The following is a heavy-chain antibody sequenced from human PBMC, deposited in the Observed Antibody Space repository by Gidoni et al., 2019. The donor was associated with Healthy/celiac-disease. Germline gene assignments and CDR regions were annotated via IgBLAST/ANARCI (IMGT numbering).Heavy chain of an antibody. D-gene: IGHD2-2*01. J-gene: IGHJ6*03. Sequence: RKGLEWMGRIDPSDSYTNYSPSFQGHVTISADKSISTAYLQWSSLKASDTAMYYCARLKCCSSTSCYLGYYYYMDVWGKGTTVTVSS. CDR3: ARLKCCSSTSCYLGYYYYMDV. V-gene: IGHV5-10-1*01. CDR2: IDPSDSYT.